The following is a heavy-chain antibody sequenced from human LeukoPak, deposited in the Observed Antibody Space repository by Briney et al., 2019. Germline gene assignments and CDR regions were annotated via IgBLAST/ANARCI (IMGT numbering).Heavy chain of an antibody. CDR3: AKVPAAAGGTYPDY. V-gene: IGHV3-23*01. J-gene: IGHJ4*02. Sequence: GGSLRLSCAASGFTFSSYAMSWVRQPPGKGLEWVSGISGSGDNTYYADSVKGRFTISRDNSKKTLYLHLNSLRVEDAAVYYCAKVPAAAGGTYPDYWGQGTLVTVSS. D-gene: IGHD6-13*01. CDR1: GFTFSSYA. CDR2: ISGSGDNT.